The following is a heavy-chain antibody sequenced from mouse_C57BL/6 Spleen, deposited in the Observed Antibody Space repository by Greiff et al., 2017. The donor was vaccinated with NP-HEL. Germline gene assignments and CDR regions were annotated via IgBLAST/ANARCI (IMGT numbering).Heavy chain of an antibody. J-gene: IGHJ2*01. V-gene: IGHV1-26*01. Sequence: VQLQQSGPELVKPGASVKISCKASGYTFTDYYMNWVKQSHGKSLEWIGDINPNNGGTSYNQKFKGKATLTVDKSSSTAYMELRSLTSEDSAVYYCAYSNYGRYFDYWGQGTTLTVSS. CDR3: AYSNYGRYFDY. CDR2: INPNNGGT. CDR1: GYTFTDYY. D-gene: IGHD2-5*01.